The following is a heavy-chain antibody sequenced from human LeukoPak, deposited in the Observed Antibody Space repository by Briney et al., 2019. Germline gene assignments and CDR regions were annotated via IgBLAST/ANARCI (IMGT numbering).Heavy chain of an antibody. J-gene: IGHJ4*02. CDR2: INPNSGGT. CDR3: ARVGSYCSSTSCNGGDY. CDR1: GYTFTGYY. Sequence: GASVKVSCKASGYTFTGYYMHWVRQAPGQGLEWMGWINPNSGGTNYAQKFQGRVTMTRDTSISTAYMELSRLRSDDTVVYYCARVGSYCSSTSCNGGDYWGQGTLVTVSS. V-gene: IGHV1-2*02. D-gene: IGHD2-2*01.